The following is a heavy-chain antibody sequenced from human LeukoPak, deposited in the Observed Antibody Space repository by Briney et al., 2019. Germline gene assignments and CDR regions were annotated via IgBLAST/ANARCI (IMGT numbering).Heavy chain of an antibody. CDR3: ARGRGLIFTHYGSGRYVWFDP. V-gene: IGHV4-34*01. CDR2: INHSGST. D-gene: IGHD3-10*01. CDR1: GGSFSGYY. J-gene: IGHJ5*02. Sequence: SETLSLTCAVYGGSFSGYYWSWIRQPPGKGLEWIGEINHSGSTNYNPSLKSRVTISVDTSKNQFSLKLSSVTAADTAAYYCARGRGLIFTHYGSGRYVWFDPWGQGTLVTVSS.